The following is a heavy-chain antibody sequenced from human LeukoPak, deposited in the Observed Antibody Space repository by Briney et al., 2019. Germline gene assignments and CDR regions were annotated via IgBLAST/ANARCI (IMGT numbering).Heavy chain of an antibody. V-gene: IGHV3-20*04. CDR2: INWNGGST. D-gene: IGHD2-2*02. Sequence: PGGTLRLSCAASGFTFDDYGMRWVRQAPGKGMEGVSGINWNGGSTVYADSVKGRLTISRDNAKNSLYLQMNSLRAEDTALYYCARVDDCSSTSCYTGLYYYYYMDVWGKGTTVTVSS. CDR3: ARVDDCSSTSCYTGLYYYYYMDV. J-gene: IGHJ6*03. CDR1: GFTFDDYG.